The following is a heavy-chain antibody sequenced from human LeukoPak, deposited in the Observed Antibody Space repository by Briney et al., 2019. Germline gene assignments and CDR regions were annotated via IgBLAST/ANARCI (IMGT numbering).Heavy chain of an antibody. D-gene: IGHD2-15*01. CDR2: MSNSGSST. J-gene: IGHJ4*02. CDR1: GFTFSNYA. V-gene: IGHV3-23*01. Sequence: GGSLRLSRAASGFTFSNYAMSWVRQAPGKGLEWVSAMSNSGSSTYYADSVKGRFTIFRDNSKNTLYLQMRSLRAEDTAIYYCARGYCGGASCYPTDYWGQGTLVTVSS. CDR3: ARGYCGGASCYPTDY.